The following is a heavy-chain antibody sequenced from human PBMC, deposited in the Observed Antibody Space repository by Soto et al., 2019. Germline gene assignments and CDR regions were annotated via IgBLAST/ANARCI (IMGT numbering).Heavy chain of an antibody. CDR1: GFTFSNAW. CDR2: IKSKTDGGTT. CDR3: TTLVLWFGELLPTKEVDY. J-gene: IGHJ4*02. D-gene: IGHD3-10*01. Sequence: GGSLRLSCAASGFTFSNAWMNWVRQAPGKGLEWVGRIKSKTDGGTTDYAAPVEGRFTISRDDSKNTLYLQMNSLKTEDTAVYYCTTLVLWFGELLPTKEVDYWGQGTLVTVSS. V-gene: IGHV3-15*07.